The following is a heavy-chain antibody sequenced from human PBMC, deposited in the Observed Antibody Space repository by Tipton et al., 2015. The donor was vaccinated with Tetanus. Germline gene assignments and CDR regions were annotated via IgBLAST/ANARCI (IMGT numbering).Heavy chain of an antibody. J-gene: IGHJ4*02. CDR3: NRGWWLPE. D-gene: IGHD5-12*01. CDR1: GFTFSGSA. Sequence: SLRLSCAASGFTFSGSAMHWVRQAPGKGLEWVGRIRSKANNYETVHVASVKDRFTLSRDDSKNTAYLQMNSLKTEDTAMYYCNRGWWLPEWGQGTLVTVAS. CDR2: IRSKANNYET. V-gene: IGHV3-73*01.